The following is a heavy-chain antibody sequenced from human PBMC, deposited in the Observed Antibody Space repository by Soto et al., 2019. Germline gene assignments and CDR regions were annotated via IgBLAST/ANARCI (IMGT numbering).Heavy chain of an antibody. CDR3: AREPTSYYYYGMDV. V-gene: IGHV3-48*02. J-gene: IGHJ6*02. Sequence: GGSLRLSCAASGFTFSSYSMNWVRQAPGKGLEWVSYISSSSSTIYYADSVKGRFTISRDNAKNSLYLQMNSLRDEDTAVYYCAREPTSYYYYGMDVWGQGTTVTVSS. CDR1: GFTFSSYS. CDR2: ISSSSSTI.